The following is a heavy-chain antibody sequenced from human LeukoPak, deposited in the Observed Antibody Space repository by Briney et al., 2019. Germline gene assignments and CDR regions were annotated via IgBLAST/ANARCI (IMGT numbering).Heavy chain of an antibody. CDR1: GFTFSSYA. CDR2: ISGSGGST. D-gene: IGHD3-3*01. CDR3: AKNGGDFWSGERLPYYYYGMDV. J-gene: IGHJ6*02. Sequence: GGSLRLSCAASGFTFSSYAMSWVRQAPGKGLEWVSAISGSGGSTYYADSVKGRFTISRDNSKNTLYLQMNSLRAEDTAVYYCAKNGGDFWSGERLPYYYYGMDVWGQGTTVTVSS. V-gene: IGHV3-23*01.